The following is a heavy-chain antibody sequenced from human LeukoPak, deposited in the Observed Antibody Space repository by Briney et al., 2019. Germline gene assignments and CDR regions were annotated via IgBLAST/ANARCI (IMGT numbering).Heavy chain of an antibody. CDR2: ISKDGSTT. CDR3: ARGASSGYRIDF. V-gene: IGHV3-74*01. D-gene: IGHD5-18*01. J-gene: IGHJ4*02. Sequence: GGSLRLSCAASGFTFNNYWMHWVRQAPGKGLVWVSRISKDGSTTNYADSVKGRFTISRDNAKNTLYLQMNSLTAAGTALYYCARGASSGYRIDFWGQGTLVTVSS. CDR1: GFTFNNYW.